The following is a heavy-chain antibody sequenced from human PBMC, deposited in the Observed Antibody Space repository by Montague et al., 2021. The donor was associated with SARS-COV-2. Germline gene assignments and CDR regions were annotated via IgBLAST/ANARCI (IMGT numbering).Heavy chain of an antibody. J-gene: IGHJ5*02. CDR2: FDPEDGET. CDR1: GYTLIELP. V-gene: IGHV1-24*01. CDR3: ATGSAMVRGGWFDP. D-gene: IGHD3-10*01. Sequence: SVKVSCKVSGYTLIELPMHWVRQAPGNGLEWMGGFDPEDGETIYAQKFQGRVSMTEDTSTDTAYMELSSLRSEDTAVYYCATGSAMVRGGWFDPWGQGTLVTVSS.